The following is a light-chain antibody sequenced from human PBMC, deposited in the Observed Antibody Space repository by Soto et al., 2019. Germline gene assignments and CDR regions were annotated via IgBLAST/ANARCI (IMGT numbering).Light chain of an antibody. V-gene: IGKV1-5*03. CDR1: QPISSW. J-gene: IGKJ1*01. CDR3: QHYNSYSEA. CDR2: KAS. Sequence: DIQMTQSPSTLSGSVGDRVTITCRASQPISSWWAWYQQKPGKAPKLLIYKASTLKSGVPSRFSGSGSGTEFTLPIRILQHDDFATYYCQHYNSYSEAFGQGTTVELK.